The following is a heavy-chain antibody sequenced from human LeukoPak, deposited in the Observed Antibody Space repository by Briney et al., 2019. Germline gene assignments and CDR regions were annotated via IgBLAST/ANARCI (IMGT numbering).Heavy chain of an antibody. Sequence: ASVKVSCKASGYTFTSYTIHWVRQAPGQSLEWMGWIDTGKGNTKYSQKFQGRVTITRDTSATTAYMELSSLKSEDTAVYYCARDTFGSSRPSDYWGQGTLVTVSS. CDR2: IDTGKGNT. J-gene: IGHJ4*02. V-gene: IGHV1-3*04. CDR3: ARDTFGSSRPSDY. D-gene: IGHD2/OR15-2a*01. CDR1: GYTFTSYT.